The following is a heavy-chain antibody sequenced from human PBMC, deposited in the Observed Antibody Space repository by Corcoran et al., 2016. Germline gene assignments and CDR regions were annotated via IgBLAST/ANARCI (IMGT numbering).Heavy chain of an antibody. CDR2: IFSNDEK. CDR3: ARMVSGAFADDYYGMDV. Sequence: KESGPVLVKPTETLTLTCTVSGFSLSNARMGVSWIRQPPGKALEWLAHIFSNDEKSYSTSLKSRLTISKDTSKSQVVLTMTNMDPVDTATYFCARMVSGAFADDYYGMDVWGQGTTVTVSS. CDR1: GFSLSNARMG. J-gene: IGHJ6*02. D-gene: IGHD1-26*01. V-gene: IGHV2-26*01.